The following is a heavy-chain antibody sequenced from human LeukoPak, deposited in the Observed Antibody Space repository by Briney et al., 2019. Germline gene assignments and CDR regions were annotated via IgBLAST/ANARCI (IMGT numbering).Heavy chain of an antibody. CDR1: GFTFSSYS. D-gene: IGHD5-18*01. Sequence: GSLRLSCAASGFTFSSYSMNWVRQAPGKGLEWVSSISSSSSYIYYADSVKGRFTMSRDNAKNSLYLQMNSLRAEDTAVYYCARGGAMVSDAFDIWGQGTMVTVSS. CDR3: ARGGAMVSDAFDI. V-gene: IGHV3-21*01. J-gene: IGHJ3*02. CDR2: ISSSSSYI.